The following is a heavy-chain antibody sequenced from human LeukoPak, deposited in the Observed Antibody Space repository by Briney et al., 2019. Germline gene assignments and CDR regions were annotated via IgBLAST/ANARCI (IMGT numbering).Heavy chain of an antibody. V-gene: IGHV4-61*02. CDR2: IYTSGST. Sequence: SSETLSLTCTVSGGSISSSSYYWSWIRQPAGKGLEWIGRIYTSGSTNYNPSLKSRVTMSVDTSKNQFSLKLSSVTAADTAVYYCARDGTEGDLTFDYWGQGTLVTVSS. CDR1: GGSISSSSYY. J-gene: IGHJ4*02. D-gene: IGHD2-21*02. CDR3: ARDGTEGDLTFDY.